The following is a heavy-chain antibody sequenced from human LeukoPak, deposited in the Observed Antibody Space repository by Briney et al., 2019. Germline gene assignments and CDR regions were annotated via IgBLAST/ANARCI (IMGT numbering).Heavy chain of an antibody. V-gene: IGHV5-51*01. D-gene: IGHD1-26*01. CDR2: IYPGDSGP. Sequence: GESLKISCKVSGYSFTSYCIGWVRQMPGKGLEWIGIIYPGDSGPTYSPSFQGQVTISVDKSISTAYLQWSRLQASDTAMYYCGMSGDRVPLQDDVFDVWGQGTMVTVST. CDR3: GMSGDRVPLQDDVFDV. J-gene: IGHJ3*01. CDR1: GYSFTSYC.